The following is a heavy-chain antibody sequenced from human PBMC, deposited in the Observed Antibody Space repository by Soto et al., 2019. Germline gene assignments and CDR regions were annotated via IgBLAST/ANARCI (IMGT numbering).Heavy chain of an antibody. Sequence: GESLKISCKGSGYRFSTYWIVWVRQMPGKGLEWMGIIYPGDSDTRYSPSFQGQVTISADKSISTAYLQWSSLKASDTAMYYCAGGGVRGVITRTRDYYGMDVWGQGTTVTVSS. J-gene: IGHJ6*02. V-gene: IGHV5-51*01. D-gene: IGHD3-10*01. CDR2: IYPGDSDT. CDR3: AGGGVRGVITRTRDYYGMDV. CDR1: GYRFSTYW.